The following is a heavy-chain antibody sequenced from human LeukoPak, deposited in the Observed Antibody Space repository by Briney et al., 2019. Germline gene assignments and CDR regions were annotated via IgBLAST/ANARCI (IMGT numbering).Heavy chain of an antibody. CDR3: ARDYYYDSSGYWDYYFGY. V-gene: IGHV3-33*01. Sequence: GRSLRLSCAASGFTFSRFGMHWVRQAPGKGLEWVAVIWYDGSNKYYADSVKGRFTISRDNSKNTLYLEMNSLRAEDTAVYYCARDYYYDSSGYWDYYFGYWGQGTLVSVSS. D-gene: IGHD3-22*01. J-gene: IGHJ4*02. CDR1: GFTFSRFG. CDR2: IWYDGSNK.